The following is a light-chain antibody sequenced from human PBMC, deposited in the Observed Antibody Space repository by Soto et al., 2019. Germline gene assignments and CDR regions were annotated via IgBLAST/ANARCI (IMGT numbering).Light chain of an antibody. V-gene: IGLV2-23*02. J-gene: IGLJ1*01. CDR2: EVN. CDR1: SSDVGSYNL. CDR3: CSFAGSSTDV. Sequence: QSALTQPASVSGSPGQSITISCTGTSSDVGSYNLVSWYQQHPGKAPKLMIYEVNKRPSGISNRFSGSKSGNTASLTISGLQAEDEADYSCCSFAGSSTDVFGTGTKLTVL.